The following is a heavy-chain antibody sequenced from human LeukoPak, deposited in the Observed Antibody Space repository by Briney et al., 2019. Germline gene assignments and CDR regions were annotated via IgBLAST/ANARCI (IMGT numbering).Heavy chain of an antibody. CDR2: IYYSGST. V-gene: IGHV4-59*01. D-gene: IGHD3-10*01. J-gene: IGHJ6*03. Sequence: SETLSLTCTVSGGSTSSYYWSWIRQPPGKGLEWIGYIYYSGSTNYNPSLKSRVTISVDTSKNQFSLKLSSVTAADTAVYYCASSMGSGRYSGLIYYYYYYMDVWGKGTTVTVSS. CDR1: GGSTSSYY. CDR3: ASSMGSGRYSGLIYYYYYYMDV.